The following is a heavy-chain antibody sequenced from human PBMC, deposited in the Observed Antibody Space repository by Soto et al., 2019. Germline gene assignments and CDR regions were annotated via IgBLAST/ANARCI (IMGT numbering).Heavy chain of an antibody. J-gene: IGHJ5*02. CDR1: GFTFSDYY. CDR3: ARDSWGGVVPAGWFDP. CDR2: ISSSSSYT. Sequence: SLRLSCAASGFTFSDYYMRWIRQAPGKGLEWVSYISSSSSYTNYADSVKGRFTISRDNAKNSLYLQMNSLRAEDTAVYYCARDSWGGVVPAGWFDPWGQGTLVTVSS. V-gene: IGHV3-11*06. D-gene: IGHD2-2*01.